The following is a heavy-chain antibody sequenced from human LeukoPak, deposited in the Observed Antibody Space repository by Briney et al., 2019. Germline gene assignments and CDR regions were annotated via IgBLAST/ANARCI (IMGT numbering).Heavy chain of an antibody. CDR3: ARAHGSAPSALDY. V-gene: IGHV1-69*13. CDR1: GGSLSSNA. D-gene: IGHD3-10*01. J-gene: IGHJ4*02. CDR2: IIPMFGTP. Sequence: ASVKVSCKTSGGSLSSNALSWVRQAPAHGVEWMGGIIPMFGTPNYAQKFQGRVTITADESTSTAYMELSSLTFEDTAVYYCARAHGSAPSALDYWGQGTLVTVSS.